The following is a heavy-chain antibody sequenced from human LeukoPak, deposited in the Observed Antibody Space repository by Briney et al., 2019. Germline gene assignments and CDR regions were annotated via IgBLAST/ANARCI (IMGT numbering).Heavy chain of an antibody. CDR3: ARDFSLVRGIYFYYYMDV. J-gene: IGHJ6*03. CDR1: GYSISSGYY. CDR2: IYHSGST. Sequence: PSETLSLTCAVSGYSISSGYYWGWIRQPPGKGLEWIGSIYHSGSTYYNPSLKSRVTISVDTSKNQFSLKLSSVTAADTAVYYCARDFSLVRGIYFYYYMDVWGKGTTVTVSS. V-gene: IGHV4-38-2*02. D-gene: IGHD3-10*01.